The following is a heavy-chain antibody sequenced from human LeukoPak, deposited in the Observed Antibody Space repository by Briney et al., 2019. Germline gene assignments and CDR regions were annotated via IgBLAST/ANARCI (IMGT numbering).Heavy chain of an antibody. CDR1: GITISSNH. CDR3: ARFYGVPGGWFDP. Sequence: PGGSLRLSCAASGITISSNHMTWVRQAPGKGLEWVSVIYDGGSTSYADSVKGRFIISRDNSKNTLYLQMISLRGEDTAVYYCARFYGVPGGWFDPWGQGTLVTVS. CDR2: IYDGGST. J-gene: IGHJ5*02. D-gene: IGHD4-17*01. V-gene: IGHV3-66*01.